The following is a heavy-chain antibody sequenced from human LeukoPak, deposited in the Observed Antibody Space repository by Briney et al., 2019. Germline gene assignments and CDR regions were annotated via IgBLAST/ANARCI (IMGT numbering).Heavy chain of an antibody. CDR3: ARGSTSTAPGWVY. J-gene: IGHJ4*01. D-gene: IGHD2-21*02. Sequence: GGSLRLSCAVSTFYFTDYAMSWARQAPGKGLEWLSAVSGNGDTKDYVDSVKGRFTISRDNSRNTVHLQIDNLRTEDTAVYYCARGSTSTAPGWVYWGHGTPVTVSS. V-gene: IGHV3-23*01. CDR2: VSGNGDTK. CDR1: TFYFTDYA.